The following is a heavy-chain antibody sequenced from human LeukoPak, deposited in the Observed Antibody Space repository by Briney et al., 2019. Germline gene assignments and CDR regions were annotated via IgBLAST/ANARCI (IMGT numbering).Heavy chain of an antibody. J-gene: IGHJ4*02. CDR3: ARDHLVGGFEDY. V-gene: IGHV3-43D*03. Sequence: PGGSLRLSCAASGFTFDDYAMHWVRQAPGKGLEWVSLISWDGGSTYYADSVKGRFTMSRDNSKNSLYLQMNSLRAEDTALYYCARDHLVGGFEDYWGQGTLVTVSS. CDR1: GFTFDDYA. CDR2: ISWDGGST. D-gene: IGHD4-23*01.